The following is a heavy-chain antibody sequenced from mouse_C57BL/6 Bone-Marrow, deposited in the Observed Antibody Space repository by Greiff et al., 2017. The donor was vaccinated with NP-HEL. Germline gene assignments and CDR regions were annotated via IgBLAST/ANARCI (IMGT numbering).Heavy chain of an antibody. J-gene: IGHJ3*01. Sequence: VKLMESGAELARPGASVKLSCKASGYTFTSYGISWVKQRTGQGLEWIGEIYPRSGNTYYNEKFKGKATLTADKSSSTAYMELRSLTSEDSAVYFYANRCGAYWGQGTLVTVSA. CDR3: ANRCGAY. V-gene: IGHV1-81*01. CDR2: IYPRSGNT. CDR1: GYTFTSYG.